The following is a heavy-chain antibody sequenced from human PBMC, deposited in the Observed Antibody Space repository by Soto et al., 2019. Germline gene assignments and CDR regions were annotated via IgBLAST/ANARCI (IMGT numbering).Heavy chain of an antibody. Sequence: EVQVVESGGGLIQPGGSLRLSCEVSGFSVTANYMSWVRQAPGKGLEWVSVIYSGGSTYYIDSVKGRFSISRDISKNTLHLQMNSLRAGDTAVYYCHGYGYWGQGTLVTVSS. J-gene: IGHJ4*02. CDR1: GFSVTANY. D-gene: IGHD5-12*01. CDR2: IYSGGST. CDR3: HGYGY. V-gene: IGHV3-53*01.